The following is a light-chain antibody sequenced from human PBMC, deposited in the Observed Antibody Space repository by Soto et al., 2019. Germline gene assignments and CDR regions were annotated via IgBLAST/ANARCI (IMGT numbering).Light chain of an antibody. CDR1: QTVLYSPNNKNY. J-gene: IGKJ5*01. CDR3: QQYYNLPIT. V-gene: IGKV4-1*01. Sequence: DIVMTQSPDSLAVSLGERATINCKSSQTVLYSPNNKNYLAWYQQKPGQPPKLLIYWASTRESGVPDRFSGSGSATDFTLTISSLQAEDVSVYYCQQYYNLPITCGQGTRLEIK. CDR2: WAS.